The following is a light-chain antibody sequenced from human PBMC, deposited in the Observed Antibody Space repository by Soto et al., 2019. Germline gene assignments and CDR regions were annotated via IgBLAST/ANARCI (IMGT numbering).Light chain of an antibody. V-gene: IGKV3-15*01. Sequence: DIQMTQSPSTLSVSPGERVTLSCMASENINSNLAWYKQKGGQAPRLLIFGAVTRATGVPVRFSGSGSGTEFTLIINSLETEDFAIYYCQQYQRWPPLTFGQGTRLEIK. CDR2: GAV. CDR1: ENINSN. J-gene: IGKJ5*01. CDR3: QQYQRWPPLT.